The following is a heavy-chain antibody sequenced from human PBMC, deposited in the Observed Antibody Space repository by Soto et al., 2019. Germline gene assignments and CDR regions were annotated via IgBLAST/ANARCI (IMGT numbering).Heavy chain of an antibody. V-gene: IGHV3-23*01. CDR2: ISGSVGST. CDR1: GFTFSNYA. Sequence: EVQLLESGGGLVQPGGSLRLSCAASGFTFSNYAMSWVRQAPGKGLEWVSAISGSVGSTYYADSVRGRFTISRDNSQNSLYLHMNSLRAEDTAVYYCAKDCGGSSCYSDYWGQGTLVTVSS. D-gene: IGHD2-15*01. J-gene: IGHJ4*02. CDR3: AKDCGGSSCYSDY.